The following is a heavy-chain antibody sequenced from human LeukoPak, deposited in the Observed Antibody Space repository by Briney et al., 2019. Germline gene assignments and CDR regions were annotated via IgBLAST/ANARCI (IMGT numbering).Heavy chain of an antibody. CDR1: GGSISSYY. CDR2: IYYSGST. CDR3: ARGPPPSIHCSGGSCYFDY. Sequence: NPSETLSLTCTVSGGSISSYYWSWIRQPPGKGLEWIGYIYYSGSTNYNPSLKSRVTISVDTSKNQFSLKLSSVTAADTAVYYCARGPPPSIHCSGGSCYFDYWGQGTLVTVSS. J-gene: IGHJ4*02. V-gene: IGHV4-59*01. D-gene: IGHD2-15*01.